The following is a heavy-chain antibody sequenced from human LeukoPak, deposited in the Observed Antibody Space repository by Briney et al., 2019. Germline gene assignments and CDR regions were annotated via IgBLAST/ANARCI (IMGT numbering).Heavy chain of an antibody. CDR1: GFTFSSYA. CDR3: ARVGDDILTGHLRY. J-gene: IGHJ4*02. Sequence: PGGSLRLSCAASGFTFSSYAMSWVRQAPGKGLEWVSAISGSGGSTYYADSVKGRFTISRDNAKNSLYLQMNSLRAEDTAVYYCARVGDDILTGHLRYWGQGTLVTVSS. D-gene: IGHD3-9*01. CDR2: ISGSGGST. V-gene: IGHV3-23*01.